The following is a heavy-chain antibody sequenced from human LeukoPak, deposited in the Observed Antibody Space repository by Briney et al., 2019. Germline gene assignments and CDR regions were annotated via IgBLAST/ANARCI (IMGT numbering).Heavy chain of an antibody. V-gene: IGHV3-7*01. CDR2: IKQDGSEK. J-gene: IGHJ4*02. Sequence: GGSLRLSCAASGFTFSSNWMSWVRQAPGKGLEWVANIKQDGSEKYYVDSVKGRFTISRDNAKNSLYLQMNSLRVEDTAVYYCARDRSGSYWGRGTLITVSS. CDR1: GFTFSSNW. CDR3: ARDRSGSY.